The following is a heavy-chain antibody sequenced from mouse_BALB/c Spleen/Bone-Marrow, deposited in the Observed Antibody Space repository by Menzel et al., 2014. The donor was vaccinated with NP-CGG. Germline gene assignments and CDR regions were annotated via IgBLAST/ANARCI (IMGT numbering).Heavy chain of an antibody. CDR2: IDPANGNT. V-gene: IGHV14-3*02. CDR1: GFNIKDTY. Sequence: VTLKESGAELVKPGASVKLSCTASGFNIKDTYMHWVKQRPEQGLEWIGRIDPANGNTKYVPKFQGKATITADTSSNTAYLQLSSLTAEDTAVYYGARWGKLGRGYFDVWGAGTTVTVSS. D-gene: IGHD4-1*01. J-gene: IGHJ1*01. CDR3: ARWGKLGRGYFDV.